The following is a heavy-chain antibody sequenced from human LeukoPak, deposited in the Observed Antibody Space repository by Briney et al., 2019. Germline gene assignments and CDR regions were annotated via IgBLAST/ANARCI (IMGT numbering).Heavy chain of an antibody. D-gene: IGHD6-19*01. V-gene: IGHV4-38-2*02. Sequence: SETLSLTCTVSGYSISSGYYWGWIRQPPGKGLKWIGSISHSGSTYYNPSLKSRVTISVDTSKNQFSLKLSSVTAADTAVYYCARAYSRSSGRFYYYYYYMDVWGKGTTVTVSS. CDR3: ARAYSRSSGRFYYYYYYMDV. J-gene: IGHJ6*03. CDR2: ISHSGST. CDR1: GYSISSGYY.